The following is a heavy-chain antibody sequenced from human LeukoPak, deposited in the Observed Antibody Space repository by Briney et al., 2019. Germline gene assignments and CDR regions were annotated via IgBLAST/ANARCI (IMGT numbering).Heavy chain of an antibody. CDR2: IIPIFGTA. V-gene: IGHV1-69*05. CDR1: GYSFSSHD. D-gene: IGHD3-3*01. Sequence: ASVKVSCKASGYSFSSHDINWVRQAPGQGLEWMGGIIPIFGTANYAQKFQGRVTITTDESTSTAYMELSSLRSEDTAVYYCARGPYYDFWSGYRPDWGQGTLVTVSS. J-gene: IGHJ4*02. CDR3: ARGPYYDFWSGYRPD.